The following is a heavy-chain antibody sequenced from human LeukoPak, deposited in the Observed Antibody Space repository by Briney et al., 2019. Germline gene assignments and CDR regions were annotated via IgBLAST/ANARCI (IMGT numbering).Heavy chain of an antibody. D-gene: IGHD3-10*01. J-gene: IGHJ5*02. V-gene: IGHV4-59*01. Sequence: SETLSLTCTVSGGSISSYYWSWIRQPPGKGLEWIGHIYYSGSTNYNPSLKSRVTISVDTSKNQFSLKLSSVTAADTAVYYCARTYYYGSVNWFDPWGQGTLVTVSS. CDR1: GGSISSYY. CDR2: IYYSGST. CDR3: ARTYYYGSVNWFDP.